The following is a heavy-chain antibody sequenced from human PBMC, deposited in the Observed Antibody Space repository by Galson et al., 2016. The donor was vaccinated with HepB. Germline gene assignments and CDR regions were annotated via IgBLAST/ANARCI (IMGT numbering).Heavy chain of an antibody. V-gene: IGHV4-34*01. CDR2: YSHGERA. Sequence: SETLSLTCAVYGGSFSGYSWTWIRQSPGKGLEWLGEYSHGERANYNPSLEARASVSVATSNNQFSLRLISVTAADTAVYYCVRGRSLGLVRWFDPWGQGTLVTVSS. J-gene: IGHJ5*02. D-gene: IGHD6-6*01. CDR1: GGSFSGYS. CDR3: VRGRSLGLVRWFDP.